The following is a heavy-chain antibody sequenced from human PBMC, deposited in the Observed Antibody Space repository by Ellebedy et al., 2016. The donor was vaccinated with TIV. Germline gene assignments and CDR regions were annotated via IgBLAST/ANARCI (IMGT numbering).Heavy chain of an antibody. J-gene: IGHJ3*02. CDR3: ARSGAGAIWVYDAFDI. D-gene: IGHD1-26*01. CDR1: GYTFTGYY. CDR2: INPNSGGT. V-gene: IGHV1-2*04. Sequence: ASVKVSCKASGYTFTGYYMHWVRQAPGQGPEWMGWINPNSGGTKYAQKFQGWVTMTRDTSISTAYMELSRLRSDDTAVYFCARSGAGAIWVYDAFDIWGQGTTVTVSS.